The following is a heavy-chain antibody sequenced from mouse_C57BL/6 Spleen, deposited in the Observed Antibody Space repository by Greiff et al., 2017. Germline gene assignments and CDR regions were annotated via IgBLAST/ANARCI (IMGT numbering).Heavy chain of an antibody. Sequence: QVQLQQSGAERVRPGASVKLSCKASGYTFTDYYINWVKQRPGQGLEWIARIYPGSGNTYYNEKFKGKATLTAEKSSSTAYMQLSSLTSEDSAVYFCARGGLYLSMDYWGQGTSVTVSS. D-gene: IGHD2-1*01. CDR1: GYTFTDYY. CDR3: ARGGLYLSMDY. V-gene: IGHV1-76*01. CDR2: IYPGSGNT. J-gene: IGHJ4*01.